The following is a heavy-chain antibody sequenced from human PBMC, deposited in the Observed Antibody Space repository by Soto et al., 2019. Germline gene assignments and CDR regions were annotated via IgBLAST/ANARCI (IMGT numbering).Heavy chain of an antibody. CDR3: ARPRSGSYRLDYYGMDV. D-gene: IGHD3-10*01. Sequence: PGESLKISCKGSGYSFTHYWIAWVRQMPGKGLEWMGIIYPGDADTRYSPSFQGQVTISADKSISTAYLQWRSLRASYTAMYYCARPRSGSYRLDYYGMDVGGQGTTVTVSS. CDR2: IYPGDADT. V-gene: IGHV5-51*01. J-gene: IGHJ6*02. CDR1: GYSFTHYW.